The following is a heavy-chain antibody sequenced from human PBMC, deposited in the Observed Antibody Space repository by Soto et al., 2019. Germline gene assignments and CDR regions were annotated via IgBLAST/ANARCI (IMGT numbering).Heavy chain of an antibody. V-gene: IGHV3-74*01. J-gene: IGHJ4*02. CDR2: INSDGSST. Sequence: GGSLRLSCAASGFTLSSYWLHWVRQAPGKGLVWVSRINSDGSSTSYADSVKGRFTISRDNAKNTLYLQMNSLRAEDTAVYYCTSGPPMYFIRSSCYASSFDYWCQGTLVTVSS. CDR3: TSGPPMYFIRSSCYASSFDY. D-gene: IGHD2-2*01. CDR1: GFTLSSYW.